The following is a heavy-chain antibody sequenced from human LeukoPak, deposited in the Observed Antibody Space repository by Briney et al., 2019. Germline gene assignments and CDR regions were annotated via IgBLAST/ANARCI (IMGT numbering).Heavy chain of an antibody. J-gene: IGHJ6*02. CDR1: GFSFSTYG. CDR2: IWDDGNDK. V-gene: IGHV3-33*01. D-gene: IGHD5-12*01. Sequence: GGSLRLSCAASGFSFSTYGMHWVRQAPGKGLEWVALIWDDGNDKYYADSVKGRFTMSRDNSKNTLYLQMNSLRAEDTAVYYCARDLLFSAYRGYDHSRYGLDVWGQGTTVTVSS. CDR3: ARDLLFSAYRGYDHSRYGLDV.